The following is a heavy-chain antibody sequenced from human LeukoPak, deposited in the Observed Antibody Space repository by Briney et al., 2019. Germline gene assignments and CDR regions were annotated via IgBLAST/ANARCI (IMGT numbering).Heavy chain of an antibody. CDR1: GFTFSTYA. Sequence: GRSLSLSWVASGFTFSTYAMNWVRPAPGKWREWVSVISAMGGSTDYADSVKGRFTISRDNSKDTLYLQMNSLRAEDTAVDYCAKRSYCSGGSCYPYYFDYWGQGILVTVSS. J-gene: IGHJ4*02. CDR3: AKRSYCSGGSCYPYYFDY. CDR2: ISAMGGST. D-gene: IGHD2-15*01. V-gene: IGHV3-23*01.